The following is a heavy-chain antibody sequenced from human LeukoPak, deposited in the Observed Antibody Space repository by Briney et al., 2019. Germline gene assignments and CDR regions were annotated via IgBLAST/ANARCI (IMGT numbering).Heavy chain of an antibody. CDR1: GYTFTSYG. V-gene: IGHV1-18*01. D-gene: IGHD5-12*01. Sequence: GASVKVSCKASGYTFTSYGISWVRQAPGQGLEWMGWISAYNGNTNYAQKLQGRVTMTTDTSTSTAYMELRSLRSDDTALYYCARNSGYNPPSFVDNWGQGTLVTVSS. J-gene: IGHJ4*02. CDR2: ISAYNGNT. CDR3: ARNSGYNPPSFVDN.